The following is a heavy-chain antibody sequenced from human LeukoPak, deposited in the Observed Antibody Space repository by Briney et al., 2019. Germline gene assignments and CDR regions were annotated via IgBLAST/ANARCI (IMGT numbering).Heavy chain of an antibody. CDR3: AKETASLYFDY. CDR2: ISGSGGST. CDR1: GFTFSTYA. J-gene: IGHJ4*02. V-gene: IGHV3-23*01. Sequence: GGSLRLPCAASGFTFSTYAMIWVRQAPGKGLEWVSAISGSGGSTSYADSVKGRFTISRDNSKNTLYLQMNSLRADDTAVYYCAKETASLYFDYWGQGTLVTVSS. D-gene: IGHD2-21*02.